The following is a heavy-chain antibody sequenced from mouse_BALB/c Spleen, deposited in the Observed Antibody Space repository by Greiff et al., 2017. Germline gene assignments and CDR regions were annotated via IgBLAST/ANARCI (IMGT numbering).Heavy chain of an antibody. J-gene: IGHJ3*01. Sequence: QVQLQQSGAELVRPGSSVKISCKASGYAFSSYWMNWVKQRPGQGLEWIGQIYPGDGDTNYNGKFKGKATLTADKSSSTAYMQLSSLTSEDSAVYFCARRDGYSWFAYWGQGTLVTVSA. V-gene: IGHV1-80*01. CDR2: IYPGDGDT. D-gene: IGHD2-3*01. CDR3: ARRDGYSWFAY. CDR1: GYAFSSYW.